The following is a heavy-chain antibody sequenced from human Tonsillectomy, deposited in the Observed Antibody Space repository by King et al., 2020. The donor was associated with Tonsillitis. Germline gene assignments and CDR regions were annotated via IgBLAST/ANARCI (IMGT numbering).Heavy chain of an antibody. D-gene: IGHD2-15*01. Sequence: QLQESGPGLVKPSQTLSLTCTVSGDSISIDNYYWSWIRQYPGKGLECVGYILHSGSTYYNPSLKSLVTMSVDTSKNQFSLKLTSVTAADTAVYYCAREVVVWSQGTLVTVSS. J-gene: IGHJ4*02. CDR1: GDSISIDNYY. CDR3: AREVVV. V-gene: IGHV4-31*01. CDR2: ILHSGST.